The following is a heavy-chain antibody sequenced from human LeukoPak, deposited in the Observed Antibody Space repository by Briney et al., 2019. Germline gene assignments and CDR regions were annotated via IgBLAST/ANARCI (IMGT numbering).Heavy chain of an antibody. Sequence: GGSLRLSCAASRFTFRRYWMTWVRQAPGKGLEWVANMNQDGSEKYYVDSVKGRFTISRDNAKNSLYLQMNSLRAEDTAVYYCARGITGTSPGYWGQGTLVTVSS. V-gene: IGHV3-7*01. CDR3: ARGITGTSPGY. CDR2: MNQDGSEK. J-gene: IGHJ4*02. D-gene: IGHD1-7*01. CDR1: RFTFRRYW.